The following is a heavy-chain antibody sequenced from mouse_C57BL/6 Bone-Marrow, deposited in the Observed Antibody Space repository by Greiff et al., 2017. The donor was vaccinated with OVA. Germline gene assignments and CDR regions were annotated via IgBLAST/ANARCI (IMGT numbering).Heavy chain of an antibody. CDR3: ARYKGYFDV. Sequence: EVKLVESGGGLVQPGGSLSLSCAASGFTFTDYYMSWVRQPPGKALEWLGFIRNKANGYTTEHSASVKGRFTISRDNSQSILYLQMNALRADDSATYYCARYKGYFDVWGTGTTVTVSS. CDR2: IRNKANGYTT. V-gene: IGHV7-3*01. J-gene: IGHJ1*03. CDR1: GFTFTDYY.